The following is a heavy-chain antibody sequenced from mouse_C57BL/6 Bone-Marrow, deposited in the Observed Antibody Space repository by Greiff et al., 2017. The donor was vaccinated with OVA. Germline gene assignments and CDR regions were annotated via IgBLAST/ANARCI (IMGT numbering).Heavy chain of an antibody. J-gene: IGHJ1*03. V-gene: IGHV3-1*01. D-gene: IGHD2-4*01. CDR2: ISYSGST. Sequence: EVKLVESGPGMVKPSQSLSLTCTVTGYSITSGYDWHWIRHFPGNKLEWMGYISYSGSTNYNPSLKSRISITHDTSKNHFFLKLNSVTTEDTATYYCARRGYDYDGYWYFDVWGTGTTVTVSS. CDR1: GYSITSGYD. CDR3: ARRGYDYDGYWYFDV.